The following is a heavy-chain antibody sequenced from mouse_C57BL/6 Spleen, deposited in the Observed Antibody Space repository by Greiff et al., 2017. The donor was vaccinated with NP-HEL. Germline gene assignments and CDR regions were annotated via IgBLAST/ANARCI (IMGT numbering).Heavy chain of an antibody. CDR3: ARDYYGSSWFDY. V-gene: IGHV1-80*01. D-gene: IGHD1-1*01. Sequence: VQLQQSGAELVKPGASVKISCKASGYAFSSYWMNWVKQRPGKGLEWIGQIYPGDGDTNYNGKFKGKATLTADKSSSTAYMQLSSLTSEDSAVYFYARDYYGSSWFDYWGQGTTLTVSS. CDR2: IYPGDGDT. CDR1: GYAFSSYW. J-gene: IGHJ2*01.